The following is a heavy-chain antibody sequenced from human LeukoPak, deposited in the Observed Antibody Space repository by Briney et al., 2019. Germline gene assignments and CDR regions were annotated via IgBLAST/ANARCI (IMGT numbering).Heavy chain of an antibody. Sequence: PSQTLFLTCTVSGGSISSGDYYWSWIRQSPGKGLEWIGYIYYSGSTYYNPSLKSRFTISLDTSKNQFSLKLRSVTAADTAVYYCASTYSGVSWYYFDYWGQGTQVTVSS. D-gene: IGHD1-26*01. V-gene: IGHV4-30-4*08. CDR2: IYYSGST. CDR1: GGSISSGDYY. J-gene: IGHJ4*02. CDR3: ASTYSGVSWYYFDY.